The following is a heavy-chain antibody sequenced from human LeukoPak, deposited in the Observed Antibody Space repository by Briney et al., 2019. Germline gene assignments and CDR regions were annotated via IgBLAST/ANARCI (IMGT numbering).Heavy chain of an antibody. Sequence: GGPLRLSCAASGFTFSSYWMSWVRQAPGKGLEWVANIKQDGSEKYYVDSVKGRFTISRDNAKNSLYLQMNSLRAEDTAVYYCARDGDFWSGYSPIFDYWGQGTLVTVSS. V-gene: IGHV3-7*01. J-gene: IGHJ4*02. CDR1: GFTFSSYW. CDR3: ARDGDFWSGYSPIFDY. D-gene: IGHD3-3*01. CDR2: IKQDGSEK.